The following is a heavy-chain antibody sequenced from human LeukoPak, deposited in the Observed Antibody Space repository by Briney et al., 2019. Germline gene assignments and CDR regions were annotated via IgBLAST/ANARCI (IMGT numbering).Heavy chain of an antibody. J-gene: IGHJ1*01. CDR3: AKDGGDSRYSSGWAVEYFQH. Sequence: GGSLRLSCAASGFTFSSYGMHWVRQAPGKGLEWVAVISYDGSNKYYADSVKGRFTISRDNSKNTLYLQMNSLRAEDTAVYYCAKDGGDSRYSSGWAVEYFQHWGQGTLVTVSS. CDR2: ISYDGSNK. V-gene: IGHV3-30*18. CDR1: GFTFSSYG. D-gene: IGHD6-19*01.